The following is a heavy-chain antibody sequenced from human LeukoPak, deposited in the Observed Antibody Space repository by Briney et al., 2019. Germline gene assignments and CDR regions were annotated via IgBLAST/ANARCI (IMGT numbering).Heavy chain of an antibody. J-gene: IGHJ4*02. CDR1: GYSISSGYY. V-gene: IGHV4-38-2*01. CDR3: ARQIFGVAQRFDF. D-gene: IGHD3-3*01. CDR2: IYHTGTT. Sequence: PSETLSLTCAVSGYSISSGYYWGWIRQPPGKGLEWIGSIYHTGTTYYNPSLKSRVTISLDTSKNQFSLKLSSVTAADTAVYYCARQIFGVAQRFDFWGQGTLVTVSS.